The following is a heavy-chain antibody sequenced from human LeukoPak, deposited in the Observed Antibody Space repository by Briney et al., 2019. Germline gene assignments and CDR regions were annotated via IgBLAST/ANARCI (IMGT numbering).Heavy chain of an antibody. V-gene: IGHV5-51*01. D-gene: IGHD2-21*02. CDR2: IYPGDSDT. CDR3: ARTAYCGGDCYPGFDY. J-gene: IGHJ4*02. Sequence: GESLQISCKGSGYSFTSYWIGWVRQMPGKGLEWMGIIYPGDSDTRYSPSFQGQVTISADKSISTAYLQWSSLKASDTAMFYCARTAYCGGDCYPGFDYWGQGTLVTVSS. CDR1: GYSFTSYW.